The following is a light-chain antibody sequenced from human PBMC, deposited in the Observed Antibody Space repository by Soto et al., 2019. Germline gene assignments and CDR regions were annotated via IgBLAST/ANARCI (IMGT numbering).Light chain of an antibody. CDR2: DVS. Sequence: QSALTQPPSVSGSPGQSVAISCTGTSSDVGNYNRVSWYQQPPGSAPKLILYDVSNRPSGVPDRFSGSKSGNTASLTISGLRSEDEADYYCAAWDDSLSGRVFGTGTKVTVL. V-gene: IGLV2-18*01. J-gene: IGLJ1*01. CDR1: SSDVGNYNR. CDR3: AAWDDSLSGRV.